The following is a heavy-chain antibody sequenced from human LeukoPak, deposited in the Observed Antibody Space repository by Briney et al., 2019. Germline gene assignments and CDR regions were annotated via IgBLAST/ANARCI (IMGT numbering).Heavy chain of an antibody. Sequence: SVKVSCKASGGTFSSYAISWVRQAPGQGLEWMGGIIPIFGTANYAQKFQDRVTITTDESTSTAYMELSSLRSEDTAVYYCARDVGYYYDSSGYFPYYFDYWGQGTLVTVSS. CDR1: GGTFSSYA. CDR2: IIPIFGTA. J-gene: IGHJ4*02. V-gene: IGHV1-69*05. CDR3: ARDVGYYYDSSGYFPYYFDY. D-gene: IGHD3-22*01.